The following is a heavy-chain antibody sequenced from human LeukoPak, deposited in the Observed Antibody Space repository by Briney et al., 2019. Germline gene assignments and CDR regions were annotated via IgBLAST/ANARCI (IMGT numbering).Heavy chain of an antibody. CDR2: ISYDGSNK. J-gene: IGHJ4*02. V-gene: IGHV3-30*18. CDR1: GFTFSNYG. Sequence: GRSLRLSCAASGFTFSNYGMHWVRQAPGKGLDWVSFISYDGSNKYYADSVKGRFTISRDNSKNTLYLQMNSLRAEDTAVYYCAKDPRRYSRTGGYFEYWGQGILVTVSS. D-gene: IGHD6-13*01. CDR3: AKDPRRYSRTGGYFEY.